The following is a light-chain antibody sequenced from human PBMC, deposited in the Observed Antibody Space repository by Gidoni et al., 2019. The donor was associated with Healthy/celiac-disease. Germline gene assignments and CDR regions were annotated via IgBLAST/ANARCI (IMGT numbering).Light chain of an antibody. CDR2: DAS. CDR1: QSVSNY. Sequence: ELVLTQSPATLSFSPGESATLPCRASQSVSNYLPWYQQKPGQAPRLLIYDASNRATGIPARFSGSGSGTDFTLTISSLEPEDFAVYYCQQRSNWPPFTFGEGTKVEIK. J-gene: IGKJ4*01. CDR3: QQRSNWPPFT. V-gene: IGKV3-11*01.